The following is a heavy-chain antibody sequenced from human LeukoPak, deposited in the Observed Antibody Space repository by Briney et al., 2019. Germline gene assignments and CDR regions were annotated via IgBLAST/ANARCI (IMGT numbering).Heavy chain of an antibody. CDR1: GFTFDDYA. D-gene: IGHD4-23*01. Sequence: GGSLRLSCAASGFTFDDYAMHWVRRAPGKGLEWVSLISGDGGSTYYADSVKGRFTISRDNSKNSLYLQMNSLRTEDTALYYCAKGNRYGGNMEFDYWGQGTLVTVSS. V-gene: IGHV3-43*02. CDR3: AKGNRYGGNMEFDY. CDR2: ISGDGGST. J-gene: IGHJ4*02.